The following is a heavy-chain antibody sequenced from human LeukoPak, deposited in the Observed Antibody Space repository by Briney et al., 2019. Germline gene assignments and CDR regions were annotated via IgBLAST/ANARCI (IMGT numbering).Heavy chain of an antibody. CDR3: AGDRRRLSGDIVATAFDY. CDR1: GFTFSSYS. Sequence: GGSLRLSCAASGFTFSSYSMNWVRQAPGKGLEWVSSISSSSSYIYYADSVKGRFTISRDNAKNSLYLQMNSLRAEDTAVYYCAGDRRRLSGDIVATAFDYWGQGTLVTVSS. CDR2: ISSSSSYI. D-gene: IGHD5-12*01. J-gene: IGHJ4*02. V-gene: IGHV3-21*01.